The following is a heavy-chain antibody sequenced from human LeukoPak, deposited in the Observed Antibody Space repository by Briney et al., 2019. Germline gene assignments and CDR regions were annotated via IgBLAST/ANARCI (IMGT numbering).Heavy chain of an antibody. V-gene: IGHV3-53*01. CDR1: GFTVSSNY. Sequence: GGSLRLSCAASGFTVSSNYMSWVRQAPGKGLEWVSVVYSGGRTYYADSVKDRFTISKDNSKNTLYLQVNSLRAEDTAMYYCAREAVAVAGHFDYWGQGTLVTISS. CDR2: VYSGGRT. CDR3: AREAVAVAGHFDY. D-gene: IGHD6-19*01. J-gene: IGHJ4*02.